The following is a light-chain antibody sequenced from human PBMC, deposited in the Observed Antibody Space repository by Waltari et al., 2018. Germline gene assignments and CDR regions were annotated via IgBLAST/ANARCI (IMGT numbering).Light chain of an antibody. CDR1: SSNIGSNV. J-gene: IGLJ2*01. V-gene: IGLV1-44*01. Sequence: QSLLAPPPSASGPPRQRVTIACSGSSSNIGSNVLNCYQQLPGPAPKLLIQSNNQRPSGVPDRFSGSKSGTSASLAISGLQSADEAEYYCAAWDDSLNGHVVFGGGTKLTVL. CDR2: SNN. CDR3: AAWDDSLNGHVV.